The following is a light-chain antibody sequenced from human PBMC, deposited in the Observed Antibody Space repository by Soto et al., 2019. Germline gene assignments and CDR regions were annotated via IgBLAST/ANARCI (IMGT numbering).Light chain of an antibody. CDR1: QSVSIN. CDR3: QQFKNWPLT. Sequence: LVLTHSPAPLSVSPGEVAALSCRASQSVSINLAWYQQKPDHVPRLLIYGASSRATGIPARFSGSVSGTDFTLTISSLQSEDFAIYYCQQFKNWPLTFGGGTKVDIK. J-gene: IGKJ4*01. V-gene: IGKV3-15*01. CDR2: GAS.